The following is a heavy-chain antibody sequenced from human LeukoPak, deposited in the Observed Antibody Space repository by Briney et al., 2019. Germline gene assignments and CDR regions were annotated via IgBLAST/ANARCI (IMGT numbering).Heavy chain of an antibody. D-gene: IGHD3-10*01. V-gene: IGHV4-4*07. J-gene: IGHJ5*02. CDR3: ARGAYGSGDRGWFDP. CDR1: GDPINRYY. CDR2: IYTSGST. Sequence: SETLSLIRTVSGDPINRYYWSWIRQPAGKGLEWIGRIYTSGSTNYNPSLKSRVTMSIDTSKNQFPLRLSSVTAADTAVYYCARGAYGSGDRGWFDPWGQGTLVTVPS.